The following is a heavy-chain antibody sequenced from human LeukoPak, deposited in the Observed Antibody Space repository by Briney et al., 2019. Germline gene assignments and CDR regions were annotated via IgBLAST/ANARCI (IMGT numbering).Heavy chain of an antibody. V-gene: IGHV4-31*03. J-gene: IGHJ3*02. CDR3: ASAPVRATDAFDI. D-gene: IGHD5-12*01. Sequence: SETLSLTCTVSGGSISSGGYYWSWIRQHPGKGLEWIGYIYYSGSTYYNPSLKSRVTISVDTSKNQFSLKLSSVTAADTAVYYCASAPVRATDAFDIWGQGTMVTVSS. CDR1: GGSISSGGYY. CDR2: IYYSGST.